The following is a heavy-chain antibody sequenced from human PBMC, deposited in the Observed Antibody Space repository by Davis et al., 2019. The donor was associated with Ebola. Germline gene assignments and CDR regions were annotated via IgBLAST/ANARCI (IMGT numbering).Heavy chain of an antibody. CDR3: ARDSVLGYGMDV. Sequence: MPSETLSLTCTVSGASISSYYWNWIRQPPGKGLEWIGYISYSGSTNYNPSLKSRVTISVDTSKNQFSLKLSSVTAADTAVYYCARDSVLGYGMDVWGQGTTVTVSS. J-gene: IGHJ6*02. CDR1: GASISSYY. V-gene: IGHV4-59*12. CDR2: ISYSGST. D-gene: IGHD5/OR15-5a*01.